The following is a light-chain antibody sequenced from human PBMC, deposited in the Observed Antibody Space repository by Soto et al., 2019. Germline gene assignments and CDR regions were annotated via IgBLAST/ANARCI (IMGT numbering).Light chain of an antibody. CDR3: SSYKSSSTYV. Sequence: QSALTQPPSVSGSPGQSVTISCTGTSSDVRSYNRVSWYQQPPGTAPKVMIYDVSNRPSGVPDRFSGSKSGNTASLTISGLQVEDESDYYCSSYKSSSTYVFGTGTKVTVL. CDR1: SSDVRSYNR. CDR2: DVS. J-gene: IGLJ1*01. V-gene: IGLV2-18*02.